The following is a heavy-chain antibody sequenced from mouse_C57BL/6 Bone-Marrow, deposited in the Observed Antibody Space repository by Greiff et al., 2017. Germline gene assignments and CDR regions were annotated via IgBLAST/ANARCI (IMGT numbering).Heavy chain of an antibody. J-gene: IGHJ3*01. Sequence: QVQLQQPGAELVRPGTSVKLSCKASGYTFTSYWMHWVKQRPGQGLEWIGVIDPSDSYTNYNQKFKGKATLTVDTSSSTAYMQLSSLTSEDSAVYYCARNYGSRGGAWFAYWGQGTLVTVSA. D-gene: IGHD1-1*01. CDR2: IDPSDSYT. CDR3: ARNYGSRGGAWFAY. CDR1: GYTFTSYW. V-gene: IGHV1-59*01.